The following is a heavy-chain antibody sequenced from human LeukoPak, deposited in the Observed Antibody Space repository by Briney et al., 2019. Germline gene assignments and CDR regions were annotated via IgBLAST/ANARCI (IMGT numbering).Heavy chain of an antibody. J-gene: IGHJ4*02. V-gene: IGHV4-34*01. Sequence: SETLSLTCAVYGGSFSGYYWSWIRQPPGKGLEWIGEINHSGSTNYNPSLKSRVTISVDTSKNQFSLKLSSVTAADTAMYYCARGRDIVAVVAALEFDYWGQGTLVTVSS. D-gene: IGHD2-15*01. CDR3: ARGRDIVAVVAALEFDY. CDR1: GGSFSGYY. CDR2: INHSGST.